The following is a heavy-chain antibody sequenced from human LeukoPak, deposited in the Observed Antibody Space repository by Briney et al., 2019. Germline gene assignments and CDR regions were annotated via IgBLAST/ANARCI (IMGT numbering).Heavy chain of an antibody. CDR3: ARDLAAAAGRKNWFDP. D-gene: IGHD6-13*01. J-gene: IGHJ5*02. V-gene: IGHV1-2*02. CDR2: INPNSGGT. Sequence: ASVKVSCKASGYTFTGYYMHWVRQAPGQGLEWMGWINPNSGGTNYAQKFQGRVTMTRDTSIGTAYMELSRLRSEDTAVYYCARDLAAAAGRKNWFDPWGQGTLVTVSS. CDR1: GYTFTGYY.